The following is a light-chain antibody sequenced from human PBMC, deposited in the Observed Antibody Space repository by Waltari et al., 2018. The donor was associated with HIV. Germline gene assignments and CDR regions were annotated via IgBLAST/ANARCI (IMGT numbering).Light chain of an antibody. CDR3: SSYTSSSTLNYV. J-gene: IGLJ1*01. CDR1: SSDVGVNNY. V-gene: IGLV2-14*01. Sequence: QSALTQPASVSGSPGPSITISCIGTSSDVGVNNYVPRYQQHPGKVPKLMIYYFSNRPAGVSNRFSGSKSGNTASLTISGLQAEDEADYYCSSYTSSSTLNYVFGTGTKVTVL. CDR2: YFS.